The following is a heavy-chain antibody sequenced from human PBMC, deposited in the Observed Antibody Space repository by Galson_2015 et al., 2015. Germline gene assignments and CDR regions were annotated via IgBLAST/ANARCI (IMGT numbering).Heavy chain of an antibody. J-gene: IGHJ4*02. CDR3: ATLRGADPLGFDY. CDR2: IYPGDSLS. V-gene: IGHV5-51*01. D-gene: IGHD3-16*01. CDR1: GYTFSNHW. Sequence: QSGAEVKKPGESLKISCKGSGYTFSNHWIGWVRQMPGKGLEWMGIIYPGDSLSKYSPSFQGLVTISADKPTSTAYLQWSSLKASDTAMYYCATLRGADPLGFDYWGQGTLVTVSS.